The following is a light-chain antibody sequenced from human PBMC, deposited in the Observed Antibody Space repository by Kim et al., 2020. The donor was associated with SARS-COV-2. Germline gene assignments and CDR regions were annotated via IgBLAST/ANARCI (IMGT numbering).Light chain of an antibody. CDR2: EDN. CDR3: QALYSSAVV. V-gene: IGLV3-1*01. Sequence: SYELTQPPSMSVSPGQTVSITCSGDDLGNKYVSWYQQRPGQSPVLVMYEDNKRPSGIPERFSGSNSGNTAALTISGTQAMDEADYYCQALYSSAVVFGGG. CDR1: DLGNKY. J-gene: IGLJ3*02.